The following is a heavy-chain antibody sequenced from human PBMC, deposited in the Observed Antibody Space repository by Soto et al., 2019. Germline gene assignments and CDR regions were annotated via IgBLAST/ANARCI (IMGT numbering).Heavy chain of an antibody. J-gene: IGHJ3*01. CDR1: GFTFSTYH. CDR2: INPSSSQI. D-gene: IGHD2-8*02. V-gene: IGHV3-21*01. Sequence: EVQLVESGGGLVMPGGSLRLSCAASGFTFSTYHMNWVRQGPGKGLEWVSSINPSSSQIYYADSVRGRFTISRDNSKNSMDLQMNSLRTEDAAVYYCARGYCGGGGCYLRRDAIDVWGQGTMVTVSS. CDR3: ARGYCGGGGCYLRRDAIDV.